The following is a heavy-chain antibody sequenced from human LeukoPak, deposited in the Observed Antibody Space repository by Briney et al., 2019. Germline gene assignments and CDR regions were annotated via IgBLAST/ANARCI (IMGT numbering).Heavy chain of an antibody. J-gene: IGHJ6*02. D-gene: IGHD5/OR15-5a*01. CDR1: GYSFTSYW. Sequence: GESLKISCKGSGYSFTSYWIAWVRQMPGKGLGWTGIIFPADSDTRYSPSFQGQVTISADKSISTAYLQWSSLKASDTAMYYCARRVSLNGMDVWGQGTTVTVSS. CDR2: IFPADSDT. V-gene: IGHV5-51*01. CDR3: ARRVSLNGMDV.